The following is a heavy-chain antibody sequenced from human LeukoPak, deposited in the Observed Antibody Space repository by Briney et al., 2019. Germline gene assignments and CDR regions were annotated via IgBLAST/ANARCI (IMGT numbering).Heavy chain of an antibody. J-gene: IGHJ4*02. CDR1: GYTFTSYG. V-gene: IGHV1-69*06. D-gene: IGHD1-26*01. CDR2: IIPMFGTA. Sequence: SVKVSCKASGYTFTSYGISWVRQAPGQGLEWMGGIIPMFGTANYAQKFQGRVTITADKSTSTAYMELSSLRSQDTAVYYCARFKGELLPATAVDYWGQGTLVTVSS. CDR3: ARFKGELLPATAVDY.